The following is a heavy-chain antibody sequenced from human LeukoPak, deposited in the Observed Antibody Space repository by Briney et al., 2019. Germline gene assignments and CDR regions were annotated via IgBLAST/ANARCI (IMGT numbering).Heavy chain of an antibody. CDR1: GYTFTSYG. V-gene: IGHV1-18*01. CDR2: ISAYNGNT. CDR3: ARDLPATRPSPVWFDP. J-gene: IGHJ5*02. Sequence: ASVKVSCEASGYTFTSYGISWVRQAPGQGLEWMGWISAYNGNTNYAQKLQGRVTMTTDTSTSTAYMELRSLRSDDTAVYYCARDLPATRPSPVWFDPWGQGTLVTVSS.